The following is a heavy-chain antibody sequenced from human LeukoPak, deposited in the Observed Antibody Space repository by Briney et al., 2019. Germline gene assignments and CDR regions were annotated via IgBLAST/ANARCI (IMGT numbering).Heavy chain of an antibody. CDR1: GFTVSSNY. CDR2: IYSGGIT. Sequence: GGSLRLSCAASGFTVSSNYMSWVRQAPGKGLEWVSVIYSGGITDYADSVKGRFTISRHNSKNTLYLQMNSLRAEDTAVYYCARVSVPPTLGYAMDVWGQGTTVTVSS. J-gene: IGHJ6*02. CDR3: ARVSVPPTLGYAMDV. V-gene: IGHV3-53*04.